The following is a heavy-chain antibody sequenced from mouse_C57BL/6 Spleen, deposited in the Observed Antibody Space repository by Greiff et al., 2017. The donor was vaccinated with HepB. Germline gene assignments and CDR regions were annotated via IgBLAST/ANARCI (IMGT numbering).Heavy chain of an antibody. V-gene: IGHV1-50*01. CDR2: IDPSDSYT. D-gene: IGHD1-1*01. CDR3: ARPLITTPLAY. CDR1: GYTFTSYW. Sequence: QVQLQQPGAELVKPGASVKLSCKASGYTFTSYWMQWVKQRPGQGLEWIGEIDPSDSYTNYNQKFKGKATLTVDTSSSTAYMQLSSLTSEASAVYYCARPLITTPLAYWGQGTLVTVSA. J-gene: IGHJ3*01.